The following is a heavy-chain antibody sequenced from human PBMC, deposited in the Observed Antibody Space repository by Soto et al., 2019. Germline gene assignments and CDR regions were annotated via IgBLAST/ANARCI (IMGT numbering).Heavy chain of an antibody. V-gene: IGHV3-21*01. CDR2: ISSSSSYI. Sequence: VGSLRLSCAASGFTFSSYSMNWVRQAPGKGLEWVSSISSSSSYIYYADSVKGRFTISRDNAKNSLYLQMNSLRAEDTAVYYCARMGSQRYYYYGMDVWGQGTTVTVSS. D-gene: IGHD6-25*01. J-gene: IGHJ6*02. CDR3: ARMGSQRYYYYGMDV. CDR1: GFTFSSYS.